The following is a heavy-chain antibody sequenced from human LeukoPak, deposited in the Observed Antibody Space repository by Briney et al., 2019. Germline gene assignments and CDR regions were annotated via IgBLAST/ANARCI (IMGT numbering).Heavy chain of an antibody. CDR2: IYTSGST. CDR3: ARASSRLVIVPAAFDAFDI. J-gene: IGHJ3*02. Sequence: PSETLSLTCTVSGGSISSYYWSWIRQPAGKGLEWIGRIYTSGSTNYNPSLKSRVTISVDTSKNQFSLKLSSVTAADTAVYYCARASSRLVIVPAAFDAFDIWGQGTMVTVSS. V-gene: IGHV4-4*07. D-gene: IGHD2-2*01. CDR1: GGSISSYY.